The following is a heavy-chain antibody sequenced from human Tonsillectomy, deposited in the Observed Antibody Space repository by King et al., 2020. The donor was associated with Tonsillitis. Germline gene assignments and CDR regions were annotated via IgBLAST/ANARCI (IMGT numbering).Heavy chain of an antibody. J-gene: IGHJ3*02. CDR3: ARVQGRGYWDI. Sequence: QLQESGPGLVKPSETLSLTCTVSGDSVSGYYWSWVRQPPGKGLEWIGYVFYSGSTNYNPSLKSRVTISVDTSKKQFSLMLNSVPAADTAMYYCARVQGRGYWDIWGQGTMVTVSS. V-gene: IGHV4-59*02. D-gene: IGHD2-15*01. CDR2: VFYSGST. CDR1: GDSVSGYY.